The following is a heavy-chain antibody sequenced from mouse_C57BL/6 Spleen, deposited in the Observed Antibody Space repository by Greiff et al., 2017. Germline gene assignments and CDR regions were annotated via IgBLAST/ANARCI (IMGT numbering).Heavy chain of an antibody. CDR1: GYTFTDYE. CDR3: LRGVFAY. Sequence: VQLQQSGAELVRPGASVTLSCKASGYTFTDYEMHWVKQTPVHGLEWIGAIDPETGGTAYNQKFKGKAILTADNSSSTAYMELSSLTSEDSAVYYCLRGVFAYWGQGTLVTGSA. CDR2: IDPETGGT. V-gene: IGHV1-15*01. D-gene: IGHD2-12*01. J-gene: IGHJ3*01.